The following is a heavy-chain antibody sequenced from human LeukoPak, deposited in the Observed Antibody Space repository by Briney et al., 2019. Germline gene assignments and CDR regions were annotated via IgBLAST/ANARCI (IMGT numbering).Heavy chain of an antibody. Sequence: GGSLRLSCAASGFTFSSYGMHWVRQAPGKGLEGVAVIWYDGSNKYYADSVKGRFTISRDNSKNTLYLQMNSLRAEDTAVYYCARDSRGAFDIWGQGTMVTVSS. V-gene: IGHV3-33*01. J-gene: IGHJ3*02. CDR2: IWYDGSNK. CDR3: ARDSRGAFDI. CDR1: GFTFSSYG. D-gene: IGHD3-10*01.